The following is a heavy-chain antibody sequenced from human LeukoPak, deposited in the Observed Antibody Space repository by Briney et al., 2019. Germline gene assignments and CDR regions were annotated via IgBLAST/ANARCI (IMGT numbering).Heavy chain of an antibody. J-gene: IGHJ4*02. D-gene: IGHD6-19*01. CDR3: ARAAMAGTSPPDY. Sequence: SVKVSCKASGGTFSSYAISWVRQAPGQGLEWMGGIIPVFGTANYAQKFQGRVTITADESTSTAYMELSSLRSEDTAVYYCARAAMAGTSPPDYWGQGTLVTVSS. CDR2: IIPVFGTA. V-gene: IGHV1-69*01. CDR1: GGTFSSYA.